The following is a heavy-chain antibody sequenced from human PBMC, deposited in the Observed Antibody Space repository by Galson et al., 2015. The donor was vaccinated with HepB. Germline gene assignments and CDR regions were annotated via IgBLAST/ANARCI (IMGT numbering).Heavy chain of an antibody. CDR3: ARGGGIVVNYYYYYMDV. Sequence: SVKVSCKASGYTFTGYYLHWVRQAPGQGLEWMGWINPSNGDTNYAQKFKGWVTMTRDTSISTVYMELSRLRSDDTAAYYCARGGGIVVNYYYYYMDVWGKGTTVTVSS. CDR1: GYTFTGYY. D-gene: IGHD2-15*01. J-gene: IGHJ6*03. V-gene: IGHV1-2*04. CDR2: INPSNGDT.